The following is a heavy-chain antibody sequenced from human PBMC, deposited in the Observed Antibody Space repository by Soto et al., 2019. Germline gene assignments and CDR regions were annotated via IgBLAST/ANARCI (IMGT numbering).Heavy chain of an antibody. Sequence: GGSLRLSCAASGFTFSTYAMSWVRQAPGKGLEWVSAISGSGGSTYYADSVRGRFTISRDNSKNTLYLQMNSLRAEDTAVYYCAKTIQLWTGPTYYYYYGMDVWGQGTTVTVS. CDR2: ISGSGGST. D-gene: IGHD5-18*01. J-gene: IGHJ6*02. CDR3: AKTIQLWTGPTYYYYYGMDV. CDR1: GFTFSTYA. V-gene: IGHV3-23*01.